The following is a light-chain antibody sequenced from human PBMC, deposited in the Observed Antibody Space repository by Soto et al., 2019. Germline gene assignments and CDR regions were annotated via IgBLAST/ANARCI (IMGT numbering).Light chain of an antibody. V-gene: IGLV2-23*01. CDR2: EGS. CDR1: SSDVGRYNL. CDR3: CSYAGSTYV. Sequence: SVLTQPASVSGSPGQSMTVSCSGTSSDVGRYNLVSWYQQHPDKAPKLMIYEGSKRPSGVSNRFSGSKSGNTASLTISGLQVDDEADYFCCSYAGSTYVFGTGTKVTVL. J-gene: IGLJ1*01.